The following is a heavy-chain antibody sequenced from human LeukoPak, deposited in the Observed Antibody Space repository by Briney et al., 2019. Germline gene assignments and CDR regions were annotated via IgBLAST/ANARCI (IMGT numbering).Heavy chain of an antibody. V-gene: IGHV3-23*01. CDR3: AKDSAIVVVTAEVDY. CDR2: ISGSGGST. J-gene: IGHJ4*02. CDR1: GFTFSSYG. D-gene: IGHD2-21*02. Sequence: GGSLRLSCAASGFTFSSYGMSWVRQAPGKGLEWVSAISGSGGSTYYADSVKGRFTISRDNSKNTLYLQMNSLRAEDTAVYYCAKDSAIVVVTAEVDYWGQGTLVTVSS.